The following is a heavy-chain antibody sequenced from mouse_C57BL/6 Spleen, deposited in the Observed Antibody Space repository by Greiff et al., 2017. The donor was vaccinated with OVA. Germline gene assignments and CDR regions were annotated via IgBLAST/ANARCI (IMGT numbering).Heavy chain of an antibody. CDR2: ISSGGDYI. CDR3: TREGGPYAMDY. V-gene: IGHV5-9-1*02. CDR1: GFTFSSYA. Sequence: EVMLVESGEGLVKPGGSLKLSCAASGFTFSSYAMSWFRQTPEKRLEWVAYISSGGDYIYYADTVKGRFTISRDNARNTLYLQMSSLKSEDTAMYYCTREGGPYAMDYWGQGTSVTVSS. J-gene: IGHJ4*01.